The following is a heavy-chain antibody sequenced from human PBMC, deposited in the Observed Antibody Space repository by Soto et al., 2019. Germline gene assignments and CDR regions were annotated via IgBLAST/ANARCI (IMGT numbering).Heavy chain of an antibody. CDR1: GFTFSSYS. V-gene: IGHV3-48*02. CDR3: ARGGLSNWNYPRSLAGGYYYGMDV. J-gene: IGHJ6*02. CDR2: ISSSSSTI. D-gene: IGHD1-7*01. Sequence: EVQLVESGGGLVQPGGSLRLSCAASGFTFSSYSMNWVRQAPGKGLEWVSYISSSSSTIYYADSVKGRFTISRDNAKNSLYLQMNSLRDEDTAVYYCARGGLSNWNYPRSLAGGYYYGMDVWGQGTTVTVSS.